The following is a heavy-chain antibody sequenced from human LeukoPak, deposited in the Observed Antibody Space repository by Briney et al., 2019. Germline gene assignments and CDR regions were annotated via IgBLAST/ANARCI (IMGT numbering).Heavy chain of an antibody. D-gene: IGHD5-18*01. Sequence: SETLSLTCTVSGASISSSSYYWGWIRQPPGKGLEWIASIHYSGSAYYNPSLKSRVTISVDTSKNQFSLKVNSVTAADTAVYYCVRSDTALVYYFDYWGQGTLVTVSS. CDR1: GASISSSSYY. CDR3: VRSDTALVYYFDY. J-gene: IGHJ4*02. CDR2: IHYSGSA. V-gene: IGHV4-39*07.